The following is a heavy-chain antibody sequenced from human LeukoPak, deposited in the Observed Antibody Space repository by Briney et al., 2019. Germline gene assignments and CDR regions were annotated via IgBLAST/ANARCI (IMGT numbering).Heavy chain of an antibody. D-gene: IGHD3-22*01. J-gene: IGHJ4*02. Sequence: GGSLRLSCAASGFTFSSYAMSWVRQAPGKGLEWVSGISGSGGSTYYADSVKGRFTISRDNTKNTLYLQMNSLRAEDTAVYYGAKSSYYDTSGYYREYYFDYWGQGTLVTVSS. V-gene: IGHV3-23*01. CDR3: AKSSYYDTSGYYREYYFDY. CDR1: GFTFSSYA. CDR2: ISGSGGST.